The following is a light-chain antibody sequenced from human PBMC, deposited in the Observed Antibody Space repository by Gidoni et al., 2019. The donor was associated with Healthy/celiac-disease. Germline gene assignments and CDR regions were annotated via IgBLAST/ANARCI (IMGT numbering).Light chain of an antibody. CDR3: QQSYSTPYT. V-gene: IGKV1-39*01. CDR2: AAS. CDR1: QSISSY. Sequence: EIQMTQSPASRSASVGDRVTITCRAIQSISSYLNWYQQKPGKAPKLLIYAASSLQSGVPSRFSGSGSGTDFTLTISSLQPEDFATYYCQQSYSTPYTFGQGTKLEIK. J-gene: IGKJ2*01.